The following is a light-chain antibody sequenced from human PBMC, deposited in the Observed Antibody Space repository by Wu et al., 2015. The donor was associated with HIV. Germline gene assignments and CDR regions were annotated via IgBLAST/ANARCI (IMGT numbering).Light chain of an antibody. CDR2: GAS. V-gene: IGKV3-15*01. J-gene: IGKJ4*01. CDR3: QHYNKIPPLT. CDR1: QSVSGN. Sequence: EIVMTQSPATLSVSPGERAPLSCRASQSVSGNLAWYQQKPGQAPRLLIYGASTRATGIPARFSGSGSGTEFTLTISSMQSEDSAIYYCQHYNKIPPLTFGGGPRWRSN.